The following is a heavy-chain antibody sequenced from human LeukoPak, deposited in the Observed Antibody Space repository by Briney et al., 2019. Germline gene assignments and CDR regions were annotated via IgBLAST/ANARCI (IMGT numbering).Heavy chain of an antibody. Sequence: SETLSLTCSVSGYSISNGHYYWGWIRQPPGKGLEWLATISSRGSTFYNPSLKSRVTISVDTSKNQISLNLSSVTASDTSLYYCARLNPLEHLFSFYFDSWGQGILATVSS. V-gene: IGHV4-39*01. D-gene: IGHD3-3*01. CDR1: GYSISNGHYY. CDR3: ARLNPLEHLFSFYFDS. CDR2: ISSRGST. J-gene: IGHJ4*02.